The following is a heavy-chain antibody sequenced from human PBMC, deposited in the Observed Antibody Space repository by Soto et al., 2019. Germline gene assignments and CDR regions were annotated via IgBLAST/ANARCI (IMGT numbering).Heavy chain of an antibody. Sequence: QVQLVQSGAEVKKPGASVKVSCKASGYTFTSYGISWVRQAPGQGLEWMGWISAYNGNTNYAQKLQGRVTMTTDTSTSTAYMGLRSLRSDDTAVYYCARGRITIFGVDRGEAFDIWGQGTMVTVSS. CDR3: ARGRITIFGVDRGEAFDI. CDR2: ISAYNGNT. CDR1: GYTFTSYG. J-gene: IGHJ3*02. D-gene: IGHD3-3*01. V-gene: IGHV1-18*01.